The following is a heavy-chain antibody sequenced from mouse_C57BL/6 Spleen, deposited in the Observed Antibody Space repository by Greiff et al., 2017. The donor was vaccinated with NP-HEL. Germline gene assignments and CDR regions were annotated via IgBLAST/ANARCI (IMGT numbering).Heavy chain of an antibody. CDR3: TGVLRYYFDY. J-gene: IGHJ2*01. CDR1: GFTFSNYW. CDR2: IRLKSDNYAT. D-gene: IGHD1-1*01. V-gene: IGHV6-3*01. Sequence: EVKVEESGGGLVQPGGSMKLSCVASGFTFSNYWMNWVRQSPEKGLEWVAQIRLKSDNYATHYAESVKGRFTISRDDSKSSVYLQMNNLRAEDTGIYYCTGVLRYYFDYWGQGTTLTVSS.